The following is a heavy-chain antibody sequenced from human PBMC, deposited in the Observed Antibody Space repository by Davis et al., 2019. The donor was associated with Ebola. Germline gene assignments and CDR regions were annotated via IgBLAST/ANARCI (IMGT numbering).Heavy chain of an antibody. CDR3: AKGRGNGTTLASAVFHY. CDR2: ISYDGTFK. J-gene: IGHJ4*02. CDR1: GFYFSSYG. D-gene: IGHD1-7*01. V-gene: IGHV3-30*18. Sequence: GESLKISCAASGFYFSSYGMHWVRQAPGKGLEWVAVISYDGTFKDYADSVRGRFTISRDSFNSTLYLQMNSLRLEDTAVYYCAKGRGNGTTLASAVFHYWGQGALVTVSS.